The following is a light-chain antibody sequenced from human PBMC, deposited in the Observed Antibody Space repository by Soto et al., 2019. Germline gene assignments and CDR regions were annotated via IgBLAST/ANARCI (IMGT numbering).Light chain of an antibody. V-gene: IGLV2-8*01. Sequence: QSVLTQPPSASGSPGQSVTISCTGTSSDVGGYEYVSWYQQHPGKAPKLMIYEVTKRPSGVPDRFSGSKSGNTASLTVSGLQAEDEADYYCSSYAGSNNFVFGTGTKLTVL. CDR3: SSYAGSNNFV. CDR1: SSDVGGYEY. J-gene: IGLJ1*01. CDR2: EVT.